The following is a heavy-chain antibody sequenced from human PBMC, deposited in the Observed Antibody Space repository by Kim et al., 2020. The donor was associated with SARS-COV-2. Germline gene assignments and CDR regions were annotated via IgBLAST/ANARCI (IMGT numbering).Heavy chain of an antibody. Sequence: YADSLKGRFTTSRDNSKNTLYVQMNSLRAEDTAVYYCARGVRGYSLYYFDYWGQGTLVTVSS. J-gene: IGHJ4*02. CDR3: ARGVRGYSLYYFDY. V-gene: IGHV3-23*01. D-gene: IGHD5-18*01.